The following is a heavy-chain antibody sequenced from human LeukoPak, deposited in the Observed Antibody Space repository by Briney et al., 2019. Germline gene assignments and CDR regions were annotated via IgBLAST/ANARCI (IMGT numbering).Heavy chain of an antibody. CDR2: ISGNGGGT. J-gene: IGHJ4*02. Sequence: GGSLRLSCAASGLTFISYATSGVRQAPGKGLEWVSGISGNGGGTYYADSVKGRFTISRDKSKNTLYMQMNSLRVGDTAVYYCAKSFRYRRRGIANWGRGTLVTVSS. V-gene: IGHV3-23*01. CDR3: AKSFRYRRRGIAN. CDR1: GLTFISYA. D-gene: IGHD1-26*01.